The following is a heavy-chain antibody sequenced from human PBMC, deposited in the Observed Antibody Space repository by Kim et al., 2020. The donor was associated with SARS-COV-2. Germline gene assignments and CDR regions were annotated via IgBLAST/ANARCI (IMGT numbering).Heavy chain of an antibody. D-gene: IGHD6-13*01. V-gene: IGHV3-53*01. CDR1: GFNVSKEY. CDR2: IYSGGTP. J-gene: IGHJ5*02. CDR3: ARLPSGISWYDWFDP. Sequence: GGSLRLSCAASGFNVSKEYMSWVRQAPGKGLEWISIIYSGGTPYYADSVKGRFTISRDNSRNTLHLQMNSLRADDTAVYFCARLPSGISWYDWFDPWGQGTLVTVSS.